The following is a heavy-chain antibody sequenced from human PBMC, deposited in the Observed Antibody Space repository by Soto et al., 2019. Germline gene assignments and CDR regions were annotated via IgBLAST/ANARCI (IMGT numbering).Heavy chain of an antibody. D-gene: IGHD6-13*01. J-gene: IGHJ3*02. Sequence: GASVKVSCKASGYTFTSYGISWVRQAPGQGLEWMGWISAYNGNTNYAQKLQGRVTMTTDTSTSTAYMELRSLRSDDTAVYYCARPYSSSWSHDSSAGFDTWGQGTMVTVSS. CDR1: GYTFTSYG. CDR2: ISAYNGNT. CDR3: ARPYSSSWSHDSSAGFDT. V-gene: IGHV1-18*01.